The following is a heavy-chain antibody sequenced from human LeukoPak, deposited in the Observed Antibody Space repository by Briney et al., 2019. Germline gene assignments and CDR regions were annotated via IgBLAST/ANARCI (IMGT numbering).Heavy chain of an antibody. CDR2: FDPEDGET. CDR1: GYTLTELS. D-gene: IGHD3-22*01. J-gene: IGHJ4*02. Sequence: ASVKVSCKVSGYTLTELSMHWVRQAPGKGLEWMGGFDPEDGETIYAQKFQGRVTMTEDTPTDTAYMELSSLRSEDTAVYYCATAAPFDDSSGYYNPDYWGQGTLVTVSS. CDR3: ATAAPFDDSSGYYNPDY. V-gene: IGHV1-24*01.